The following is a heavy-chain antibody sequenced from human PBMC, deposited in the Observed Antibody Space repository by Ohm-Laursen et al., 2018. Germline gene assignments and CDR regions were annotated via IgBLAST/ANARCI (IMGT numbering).Heavy chain of an antibody. CDR1: GFTFTSYW. CDR2: LKQDGSET. V-gene: IGHV3-7*01. D-gene: IGHD6-6*01. CDR3: ARIGYRSSSFDY. Sequence: SLRLSCAAPGFTFTSYWMSWVRQAPGKGLEWVANLKQDGSETDQVDSLKGRFTISRDNAKNSLYLQMNSLRAEDTAVYYCARIGYRSSSFDYWGQGTLVTVSS. J-gene: IGHJ4*02.